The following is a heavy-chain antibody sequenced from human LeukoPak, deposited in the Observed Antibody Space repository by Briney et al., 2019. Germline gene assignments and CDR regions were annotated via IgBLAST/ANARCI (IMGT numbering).Heavy chain of an antibody. J-gene: IGHJ3*02. CDR3: AREGARCGGDCYNAFDI. D-gene: IGHD2-21*02. CDR1: GGTFSSYA. V-gene: IGHV1-69*01. Sequence: SVKVSCKASGGTFSSYAISWVRQAPGQGLEWMGGIIPIFGTANYAQKFQGRVTITADESTSTAYMELSSLRSDDTAVYYCAREGARCGGDCYNAFDIWGQGTMVTVSS. CDR2: IIPIFGTA.